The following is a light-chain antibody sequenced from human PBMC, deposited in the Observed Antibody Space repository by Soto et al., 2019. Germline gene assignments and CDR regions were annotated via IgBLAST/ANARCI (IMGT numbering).Light chain of an antibody. Sequence: QSALTQPRSVSGSPGQSVTVSCTGTSTDVGRYDSVAWYQQHPGKAPKLVIFDVNKRPSGVPDRFSGSKSDITASLTISGLQADDEADYYCCSYAGTYTFRLFGPGTQLTVL. CDR1: STDVGRYDS. V-gene: IGLV2-11*01. J-gene: IGLJ1*01. CDR2: DVN. CDR3: CSYAGTYTFRL.